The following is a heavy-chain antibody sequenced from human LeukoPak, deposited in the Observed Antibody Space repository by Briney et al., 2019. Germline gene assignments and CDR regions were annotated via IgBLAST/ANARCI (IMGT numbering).Heavy chain of an antibody. CDR2: IYHSGSS. CDR1: GYSISSGYY. Sequence: PSETLSLTCTVSGYSISSGYYWGWIRQPPGKGLEWIGSIYHSGSSYYNPSLKSRVTISVDTSKNQFSPKLSSVTAADTAVYYCASMRWLQLNSFDYWGQGTLVTVSS. CDR3: ASMRWLQLNSFDY. J-gene: IGHJ4*02. D-gene: IGHD5-24*01. V-gene: IGHV4-38-2*02.